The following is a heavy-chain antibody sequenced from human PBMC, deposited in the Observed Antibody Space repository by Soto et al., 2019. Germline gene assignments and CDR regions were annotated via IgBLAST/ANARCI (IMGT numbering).Heavy chain of an antibody. CDR1: GGPISSSSYY. CDR3: ARRDNWNDKPIDY. CDR2: IYYSGST. J-gene: IGHJ4*02. V-gene: IGHV4-39*01. Sequence: PSETLSLTCTVSGGPISSSSYYWGWIRQPPGKGLEWIGSIYYSGSTYYNPSLKSRVTISVDTSKNQFYLKLSSVTAADTAVYYCARRDNWNDKPIDYWGQGTLVTVS. D-gene: IGHD1-20*01.